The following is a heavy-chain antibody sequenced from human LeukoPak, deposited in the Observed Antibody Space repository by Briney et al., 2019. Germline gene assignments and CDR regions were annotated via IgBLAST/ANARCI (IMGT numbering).Heavy chain of an antibody. CDR3: VTYYYGSSAPKRNY. J-gene: IGHJ4*02. Sequence: SETLSLTCTVSGGSISSYYWSWVRQPPGKGLEWIGYFYHSGSTNYSPSLKSRVTISGDTSKKQFSLKLSSVTAADTAVYYCVTYYYGSSAPKRNYWGQGILVTVSS. V-gene: IGHV4-59*12. CDR2: FYHSGST. CDR1: GGSISSYY. D-gene: IGHD3-22*01.